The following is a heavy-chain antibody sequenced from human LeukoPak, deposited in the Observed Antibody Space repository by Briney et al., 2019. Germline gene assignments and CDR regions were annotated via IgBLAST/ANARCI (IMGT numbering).Heavy chain of an antibody. CDR1: GFTFGSYW. J-gene: IGHJ6*02. Sequence: GGSLRLSCVASGFTFGSYWMNWVRQAPGKGLEWVANIRQDGSEKKYVDSVKGRFTISRDNAKNALYLQMNSLRAEDTAVYYCARVEAADSGSYSYYYYGMDVWGQGTTVTVSS. D-gene: IGHD1-26*01. V-gene: IGHV3-7*02. CDR3: ARVEAADSGSYSYYYYGMDV. CDR2: IRQDGSEK.